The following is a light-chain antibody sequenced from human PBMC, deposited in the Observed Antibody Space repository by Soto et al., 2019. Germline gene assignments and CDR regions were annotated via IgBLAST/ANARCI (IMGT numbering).Light chain of an antibody. Sequence: EIVLTQSPGTLSLSPGERATISCRASQSVSSSYFAWYQQKPGQPPRLLIYGASSRATGIPDRFSGSGSGTDFTLTISRLEPEDFAVYYCQQYGSSRTFGQGTKVEIK. V-gene: IGKV3-20*01. CDR3: QQYGSSRT. CDR1: QSVSSSY. J-gene: IGKJ1*01. CDR2: GAS.